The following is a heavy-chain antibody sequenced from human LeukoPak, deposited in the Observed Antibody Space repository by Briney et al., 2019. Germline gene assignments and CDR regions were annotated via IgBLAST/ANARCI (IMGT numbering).Heavy chain of an antibody. Sequence: GALVKVSCKASGYTFTGYYMHWVRQAPGQGLEWMGWINPNSGGTNYAQKFQGRVTMTRDTSISTAYMELSRLRSDDTAVYYCARARPGPTQLPTFDYWGQGTLVTVSS. J-gene: IGHJ4*02. CDR3: ARARPGPTQLPTFDY. D-gene: IGHD2-2*01. CDR1: GYTFTGYY. V-gene: IGHV1-2*02. CDR2: INPNSGGT.